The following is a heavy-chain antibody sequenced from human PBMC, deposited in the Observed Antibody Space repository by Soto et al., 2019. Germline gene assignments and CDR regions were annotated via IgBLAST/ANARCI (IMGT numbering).Heavy chain of an antibody. J-gene: IGHJ4*02. CDR3: ARGTVGATSFDY. CDR2: IFHTGST. Sequence: QLQLQESGPGLVKPSETLSLTCTVSSGSISSSSYYWGWIRQPPGKGLEWIGNIFHTGSTSYNPSLKSRVTISIDTSNKQFSLMLSSVTAADTAVYYCARGTVGATSFDYWGQGTLVTVSS. D-gene: IGHD1-26*01. CDR1: SGSISSSSYY. V-gene: IGHV4-39*01.